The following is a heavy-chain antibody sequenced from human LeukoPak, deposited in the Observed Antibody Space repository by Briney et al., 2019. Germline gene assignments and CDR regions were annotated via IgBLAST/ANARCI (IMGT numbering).Heavy chain of an antibody. CDR1: GGSISSFY. D-gene: IGHD2-15*01. V-gene: IGHV4-4*07. CDR2: IYSSGST. CDR3: ARVLGWAAFDY. Sequence: PSETLPLTCTVSGGSISSFYWSWFRQPAGKGLEWIGRIYSSGSTNYNPSLKSRVTMSVDTSKNQFSLKLSSVTAADTAVYYCARVLGWAAFDYWGQGTLVTVSS. J-gene: IGHJ4*02.